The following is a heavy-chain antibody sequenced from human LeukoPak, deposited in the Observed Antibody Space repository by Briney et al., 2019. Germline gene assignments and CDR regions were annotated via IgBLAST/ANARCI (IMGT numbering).Heavy chain of an antibody. D-gene: IGHD3-10*01. CDR2: IYHSGST. V-gene: IGHV4-38-2*02. J-gene: IGHJ5*02. CDR1: GYSISSGYY. Sequence: SETLSLTCTVSGYSISSGYYWGWIRQPPGKGLEWIGSIYHSGSTYYNPSLKSRVTISVDTSKNQFSLKLSSVTAADTAVYYCASSRFGNEFDPWGQGTLVTVS. CDR3: ASSRFGNEFDP.